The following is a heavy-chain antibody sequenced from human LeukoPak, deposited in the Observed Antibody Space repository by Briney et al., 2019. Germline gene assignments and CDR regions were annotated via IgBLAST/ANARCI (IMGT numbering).Heavy chain of an antibody. V-gene: IGHV4-39*01. CDR2: IHYSGST. J-gene: IGHJ1*01. Sequence: PSETLSLTCTVSGGSISSSRNYWGWIRQPPGKRLEWIGSIHYSGSTYYSPSLKSRVTISVDMSKNQFSLKLTSVTAADTAVYYCARQGSSWYFEYFQHWGQGTLVTVSS. CDR1: GGSISSSRNY. D-gene: IGHD6-13*01. CDR3: ARQGSSWYFEYFQH.